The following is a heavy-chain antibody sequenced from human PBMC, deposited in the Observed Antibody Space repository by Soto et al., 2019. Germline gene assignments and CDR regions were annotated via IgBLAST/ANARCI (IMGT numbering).Heavy chain of an antibody. CDR1: GGSISSYY. CDR3: AGGSSLCWECFHH. V-gene: IGHV4-59*01. J-gene: IGHJ1*01. D-gene: IGHD2-2*01. CDR2: VYNSGST. Sequence: QVQLQESGPGLVKPSETLSLTCNFSGGSISSYYWSWIRQPPGKGLEYIGHVYNSGSTIHSPSLKSRATISVDTSKNQFSLKLTSVTAADTAVYYCAGGSSLCWECFHHWGQGILITVSS.